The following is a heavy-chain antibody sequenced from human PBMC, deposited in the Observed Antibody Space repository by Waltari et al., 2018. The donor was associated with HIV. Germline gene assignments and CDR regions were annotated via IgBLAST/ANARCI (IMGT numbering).Heavy chain of an antibody. CDR3: ASLYSSSSENWFDP. Sequence: QVQLVESGGGVVQPGRSPRLSCAASGFTFSSYAMHWVRQAPGKGLEWVAVISYDGSNKYYADSGKGRFTISRDNSKNTLYLQMNSLRAEDTAVYYCASLYSSSSENWFDPWGQGTLVTVSS. J-gene: IGHJ5*02. CDR1: GFTFSSYA. V-gene: IGHV3-30*04. D-gene: IGHD6-6*01. CDR2: ISYDGSNK.